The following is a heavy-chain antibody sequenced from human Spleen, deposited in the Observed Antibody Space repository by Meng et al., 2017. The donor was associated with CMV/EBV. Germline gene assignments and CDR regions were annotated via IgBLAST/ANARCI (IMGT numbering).Heavy chain of an antibody. CDR3: AKAARGYDIDY. Sequence: CDAYGCTFSSYGMHWVRHAPGKGLEWVAVISYDGSNKYYADSVKGRFTISRDNSKNTLYLQMNSLRAEDTAVYYCAKAARGYDIDYWGQGTLVTVSS. V-gene: IGHV3-30*18. J-gene: IGHJ4*02. D-gene: IGHD5-12*01. CDR1: GCTFSSYG. CDR2: ISYDGSNK.